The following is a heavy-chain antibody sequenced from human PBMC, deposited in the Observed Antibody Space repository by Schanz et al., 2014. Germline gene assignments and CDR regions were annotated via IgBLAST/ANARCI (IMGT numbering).Heavy chain of an antibody. CDR3: AKGMGYCSGGTCYDYYYYGLDV. D-gene: IGHD2-15*01. CDR2: IWSDGSGK. CDR1: GFTFGSYG. J-gene: IGHJ6*02. Sequence: VQLLQSGGGLVQPGGSLRLSCAASGFTFGSYGMSWVRQAPGKGLEWVAVIWSDGSGKYYADSVKGRFTISRDSPKNTLYLQMNSLSADDTAVFYCAKGMGYCSGGTCYDYYYYGLDVWGQGTTVTVSS. V-gene: IGHV3-33*06.